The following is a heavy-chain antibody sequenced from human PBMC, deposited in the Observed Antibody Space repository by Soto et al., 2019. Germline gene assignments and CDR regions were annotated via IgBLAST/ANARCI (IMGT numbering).Heavy chain of an antibody. CDR3: ARDRIAAAGIPLDY. CDR2: TYYRSKWYS. V-gene: IGHV6-1*01. D-gene: IGHD6-13*01. CDR1: GDSVSSNSGA. J-gene: IGHJ4*02. Sequence: SQTLSLTCAISGDSVSSNSGAWNWIRQSPSGGLEWLGRTYYRSKWYSDYAVSVKSRITTNPDTSKNQFSLQLNSVTPEDTAVYYCARDRIAAAGIPLDYWGQGTLVTVSS.